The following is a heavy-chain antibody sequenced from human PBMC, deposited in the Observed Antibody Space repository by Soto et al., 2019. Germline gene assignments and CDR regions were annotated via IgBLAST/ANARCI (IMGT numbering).Heavy chain of an antibody. CDR3: ARGIAAAGPKLDY. Sequence: EVQLVESGGGLVQPGGSLRLSCAASGFTFSSYSMNWVRQAPGKGLGWVSYISSATTTIYYAASVKGRFTISRDNLKNSLYLQMSSLRADDTAVYYCARGIAAAGPKLDYWGQGTLVTVSS. CDR1: GFTFSSYS. D-gene: IGHD6-13*01. J-gene: IGHJ4*02. V-gene: IGHV3-48*01. CDR2: ISSATTTI.